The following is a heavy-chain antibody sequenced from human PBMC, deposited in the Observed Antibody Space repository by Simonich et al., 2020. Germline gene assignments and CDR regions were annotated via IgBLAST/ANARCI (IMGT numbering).Heavy chain of an antibody. CDR2: IYYSEST. CDR1: GGSISSSSYY. CDR3: ARHAGFAFDI. Sequence: QLQLQESGPGLVKPSETLSLTCTVSGGSISSSSYYWGWIRQPPGKGLEWIGSIYYSESTNYNPSLKSRGNISVDTSKNQFSLKLSSVTAADTAVYYCARHAGFAFDIWGQGTMVTVSS. D-gene: IGHD6-13*01. J-gene: IGHJ3*02. V-gene: IGHV4-39*01.